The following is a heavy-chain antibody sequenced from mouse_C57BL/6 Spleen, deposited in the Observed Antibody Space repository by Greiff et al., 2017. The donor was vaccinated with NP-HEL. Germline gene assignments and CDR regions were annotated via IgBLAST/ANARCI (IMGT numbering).Heavy chain of an antibody. CDR3: ARIGTTVVEHY. V-gene: IGHV1-64*01. CDR1: GYAFTSYW. Sequence: QVQLKQPGAELVKPGASVKLSCKASGYAFTSYWMHWVKQRPGQGLEWIGMIHPNSGSTNYNEKFKGKATLTVDKSSSTAYMQLSSLTSEDSAVYYCARIGTTVVEHYWGQGTTLTVSS. J-gene: IGHJ2*01. CDR2: IHPNSGST. D-gene: IGHD1-1*01.